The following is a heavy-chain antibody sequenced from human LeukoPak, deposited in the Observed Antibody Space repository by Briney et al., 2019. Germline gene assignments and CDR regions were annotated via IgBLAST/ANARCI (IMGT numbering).Heavy chain of an antibody. V-gene: IGHV3-64D*09. J-gene: IGHJ4*02. CDR3: VTDPASGWPTLDY. CDR1: GFTFSSYA. D-gene: IGHD6-19*01. CDR2: ISSNGGST. Sequence: PGGSLRLSCSASGFTFSSYAMHWARQAPGKGLEYVSAISSNGGSTYYADSVKGRFTISRDNSKNTLYLQMSSLRAEDTAVYYCVTDPASGWPTLDYWGQGTLVTVSS.